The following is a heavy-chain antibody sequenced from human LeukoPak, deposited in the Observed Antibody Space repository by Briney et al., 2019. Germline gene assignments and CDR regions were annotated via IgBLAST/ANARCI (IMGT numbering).Heavy chain of an antibody. CDR1: GGSISSYY. Sequence: PSETLSLTCTVSGGSISSYYWSWIRQSPGKGLEWIGRMFGNGGTNYSPSFQRRATMSVDTSTRRLSLRLNSVTAADTAAYYCARQTAKKWDLPGSFDSWGQGILVTVSS. D-gene: IGHD1-26*01. V-gene: IGHV4-59*08. CDR3: ARQTAKKWDLPGSFDS. J-gene: IGHJ4*02. CDR2: MFGNGGT.